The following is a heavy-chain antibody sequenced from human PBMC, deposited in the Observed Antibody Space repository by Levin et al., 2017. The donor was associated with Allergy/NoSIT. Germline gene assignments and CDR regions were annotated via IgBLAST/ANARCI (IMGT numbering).Heavy chain of an antibody. D-gene: IGHD6-13*01. V-gene: IGHV3-23*01. CDR1: GFTFSSYA. J-gene: IGHJ4*02. Sequence: TGGSLRLSCAASGFTFSSYAMSWVRQAPGKGLEWVSAISGSGGSTYYADSVKGRFTISRDNSKNTLYQQMNSMRAEETAVYYCAKDIGAAGGDYWGQGTLVTV. CDR2: ISGSGGST. CDR3: AKDIGAAGGDY.